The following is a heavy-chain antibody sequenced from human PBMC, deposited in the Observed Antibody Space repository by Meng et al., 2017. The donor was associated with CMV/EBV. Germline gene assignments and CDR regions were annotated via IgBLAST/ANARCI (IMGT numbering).Heavy chain of an antibody. D-gene: IGHD2-2*01. J-gene: IGHJ4*02. Sequence: QVQLPEAGPGLVKPPQTLSLTCTVSGGSISSGDYYWSWIRQPPGKGLEWIGYIYYSGSTYYNPSLKSRVTISVDTSKNQFSLKLSSVTAADTAVYYCARVGRTSCYDYWGQGTLVTVSS. V-gene: IGHV4-30-4*08. CDR3: ARVGRTSCYDY. CDR2: IYYSGST. CDR1: GGSISSGDYY.